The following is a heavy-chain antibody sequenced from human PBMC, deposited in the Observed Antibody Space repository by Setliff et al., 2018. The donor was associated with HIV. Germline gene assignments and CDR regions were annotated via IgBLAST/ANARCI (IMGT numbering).Heavy chain of an antibody. CDR2: IEPGDSDT. CDR1: GNLFTNYW. Sequence: GAALKTSCQGLGNLFTNYWIGWGRQMPGKGLEWMGIIEPGDSDTSYSLSFQGQVTISAAKSMDTAYLQWSSLKASDTAMYFCARPQGGGFDYWGQGTLVTVSS. J-gene: IGHJ4*02. V-gene: IGHV5-51*01. D-gene: IGHD3-16*01. CDR3: ARPQGGGFDY.